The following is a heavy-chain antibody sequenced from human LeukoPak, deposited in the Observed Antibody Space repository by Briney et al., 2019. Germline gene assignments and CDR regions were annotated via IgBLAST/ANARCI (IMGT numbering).Heavy chain of an antibody. Sequence: QSGGSLRLSCAASGFTFSGYAMSWVRQAPGKGLEWVSAISGSGGSTYYADSVKGRFTISRDNSKNTLYLQMSSLRAEDTAVYYCAKWMGIAVAGEMDVWGQGTTVTVSS. CDR2: ISGSGGST. CDR1: GFTFSGYA. V-gene: IGHV3-23*01. CDR3: AKWMGIAVAGEMDV. J-gene: IGHJ6*02. D-gene: IGHD6-19*01.